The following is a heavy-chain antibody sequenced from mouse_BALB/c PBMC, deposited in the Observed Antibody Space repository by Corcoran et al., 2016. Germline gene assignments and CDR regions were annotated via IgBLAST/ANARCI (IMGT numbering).Heavy chain of an antibody. J-gene: IGHJ1*03. CDR1: GSSFTSYN. CDR2: IFPGSGNT. V-gene: IGHV1-66*01. CDR3: ARWAYWYFDV. Sequence: QGQLQQSGPEPVKPGASVKISCKASGSSFTSYNRHWVKQRPGQGFGWIGWIFPGSGNTKYNEKFKGKTTLTADTSSSTAYMQLSSLTSEDSAVYFCARWAYWYFDVWGTGTTVTVSS.